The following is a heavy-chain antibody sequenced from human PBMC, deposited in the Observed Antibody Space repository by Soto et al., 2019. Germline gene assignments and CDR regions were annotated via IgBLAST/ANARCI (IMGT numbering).Heavy chain of an antibody. CDR2: ISFDGSTK. Sequence: PGGSLRLSCAASGFTFSNSGMHWVRQAPGKGLEWVAVISFDGSTKYYADSVKGRFSISRDNSKNTLYLEMNSLRADDAAVYYCTGQIASGYWGQGT. D-gene: IGHD2-8*02. V-gene: IGHV3-30*03. CDR1: GFTFSNSG. J-gene: IGHJ4*02. CDR3: TGQIASGY.